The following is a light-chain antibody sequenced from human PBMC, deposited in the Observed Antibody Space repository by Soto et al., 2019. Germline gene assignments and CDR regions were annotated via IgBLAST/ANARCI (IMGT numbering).Light chain of an antibody. CDR2: PAS. J-gene: IGKJ4*01. CDR3: LQDYNYPLT. Sequence: AIQMTQSPSSLSASVGDSVTITCRASRGISSDLGWYQQKPVKAPNLLVYPASSLQSGVPSRFSGSGSGTDFTLTISSLPPEDFATYYCLQDYNYPLTFCGGTKVEV. CDR1: RGISSD. V-gene: IGKV1-6*01.